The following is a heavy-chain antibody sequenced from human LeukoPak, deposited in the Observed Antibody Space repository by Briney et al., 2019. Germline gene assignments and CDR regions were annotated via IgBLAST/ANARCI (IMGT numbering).Heavy chain of an antibody. CDR1: GGSISSLY. CDR2: IYTSEST. Sequence: SETLSLLCSVSGGSISSLYWSWIRQPAGEGVEWIGRIYTSESTNYNPSLKSQVTMSVDTSKNQFSLKLSSVTAADTAVYYCAREGITTDDAFYSWGPGTMVTVSS. V-gene: IGHV4-4*07. J-gene: IGHJ3*02. D-gene: IGHD3-3*01. CDR3: AREGITTDDAFYS.